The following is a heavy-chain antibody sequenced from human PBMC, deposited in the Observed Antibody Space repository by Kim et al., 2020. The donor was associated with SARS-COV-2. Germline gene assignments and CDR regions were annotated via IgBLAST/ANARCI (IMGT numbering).Heavy chain of an antibody. D-gene: IGHD3-10*01. V-gene: IGHV3-30*18. CDR1: GFTFSSYG. CDR2: ISYDGSNK. J-gene: IGHJ4*01. Sequence: GGSLRLSCAASGFTFSSYGMHWVRQAPGKGLEWVAVISYDGSNKYYADSVKGRFTISRDNSKNTLYLQMNSLRAEDTAVYYCANPTMVRGVMIRELVYWG. CDR3: ANPTMVRGVMIRELVY.